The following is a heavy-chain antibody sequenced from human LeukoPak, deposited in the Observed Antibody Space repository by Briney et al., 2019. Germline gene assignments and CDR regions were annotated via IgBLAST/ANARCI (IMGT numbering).Heavy chain of an antibody. Sequence: GGSLRLSCAASGFTFSSYAMSWVRQAPGKGLEWVSGISGSGGSTYYADSVKGRFTISRDNSRNTLYLQMYGLRADDTALYFCAKGPYSGYSTYFDPWGQGTRVTVSS. CDR2: ISGSGGST. J-gene: IGHJ5*02. V-gene: IGHV3-23*01. D-gene: IGHD5-12*01. CDR1: GFTFSSYA. CDR3: AKGPYSGYSTYFDP.